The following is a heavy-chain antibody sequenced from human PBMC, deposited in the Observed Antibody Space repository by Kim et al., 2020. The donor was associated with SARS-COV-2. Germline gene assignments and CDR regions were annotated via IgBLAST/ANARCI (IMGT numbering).Heavy chain of an antibody. CDR3: AKDSDGVATRPVGYFQY. V-gene: IGHV3-23*01. D-gene: IGHD6-6*01. Sequence: GGSLRLSCAASGFTFSSYAMSWVRQAPGKGLEWVSAISGSGDNTYYADSVKGRFTISRDNSKNMVYLQMNSLRAEDTALYYCAKDSDGVATRPVGYFQYWGQGTLVTVSS. J-gene: IGHJ1*01. CDR2: ISGSGDNT. CDR1: GFTFSSYA.